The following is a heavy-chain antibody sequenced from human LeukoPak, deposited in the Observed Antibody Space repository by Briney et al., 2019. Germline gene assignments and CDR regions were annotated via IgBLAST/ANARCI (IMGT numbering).Heavy chain of an antibody. J-gene: IGHJ4*02. CDR2: IYSGGST. D-gene: IGHD3-22*01. V-gene: IGHV3-53*01. CDR1: GFTVSSNY. Sequence: QPGGPLRLSCAASGFTVSSNYMSWVRQAPGKGLEWVSVIYSGGSTYYADSVKGRFTISRDNSKNTLYLQMNSLRAEDTAVYYCARYSSGNFDYWGQGTLVTVSS. CDR3: ARYSSGNFDY.